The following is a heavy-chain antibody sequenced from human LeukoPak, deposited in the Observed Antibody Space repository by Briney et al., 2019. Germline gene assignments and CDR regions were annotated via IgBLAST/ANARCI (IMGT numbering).Heavy chain of an antibody. CDR3: ARLMTVAGYYYYMDV. CDR1: GGSLSSYY. Sequence: PSETLSLTCTVSGGSLSSYYWSWIRQPAGKGLEGIGRIYTSGSTNYNPSLKSRVTMSVDTSKNQFSLKLSSVTAADTAVYYCARLMTVAGYYYYMDVWGKGTTVTVSS. D-gene: IGHD6-19*01. CDR2: IYTSGST. V-gene: IGHV4-4*07. J-gene: IGHJ6*03.